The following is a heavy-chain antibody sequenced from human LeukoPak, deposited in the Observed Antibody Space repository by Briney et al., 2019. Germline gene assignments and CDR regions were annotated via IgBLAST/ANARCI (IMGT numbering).Heavy chain of an antibody. CDR3: ARRKGRGDAFDI. V-gene: IGHV1-69*06. Sequence: AAVKVSCKASGGTFSSYAISWVRQAPGQGLEWMGGIIPIFGTANYAQKFQGRVTITADKSTSTAYMELSSLRSEDTAMYYCARRKGRGDAFDIWGQGTMVTVSS. J-gene: IGHJ3*02. CDR2: IIPIFGTA. D-gene: IGHD1-14*01. CDR1: GGTFSSYA.